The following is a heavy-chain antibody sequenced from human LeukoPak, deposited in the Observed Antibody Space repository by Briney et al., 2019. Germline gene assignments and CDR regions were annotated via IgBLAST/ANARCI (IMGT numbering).Heavy chain of an antibody. CDR3: ARPAGYSSSHVFGY. CDR1: GYTFTGYY. D-gene: IGHD6-13*01. Sequence: VASVTVSCTASGYTFTGYYMHWVRQAPGQGLEWMGWINPNSGGTNYAQKFQGRVTITRDTSVSTAYMELSSLRSDDTAVYYCARPAGYSSSHVFGYWRQGTLVTVSP. V-gene: IGHV1-2*02. CDR2: INPNSGGT. J-gene: IGHJ4*02.